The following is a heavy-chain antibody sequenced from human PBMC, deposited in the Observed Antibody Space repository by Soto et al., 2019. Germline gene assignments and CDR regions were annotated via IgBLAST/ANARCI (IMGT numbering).Heavy chain of an antibody. CDR1: GGSISSGGYY. Sequence: QVQLQESGPGLVKPSQTLSLTCTVSGGSISSGGYYWNWIRQHPGKGLEWIGYIYYSGSTYYNPSLKSRVTISIDTSKSQFSLKLTSVTAADTAVYYCAREKSSSTWRTQANWFDPWGQGTLVTVSS. CDR3: AREKSSSTWRTQANWFDP. J-gene: IGHJ5*02. D-gene: IGHD6-13*01. V-gene: IGHV4-31*03. CDR2: IYYSGST.